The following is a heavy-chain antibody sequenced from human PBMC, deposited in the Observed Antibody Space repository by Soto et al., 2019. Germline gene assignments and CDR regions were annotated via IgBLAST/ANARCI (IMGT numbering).Heavy chain of an antibody. J-gene: IGHJ6*02. CDR1: GGSISSGAYS. CDR3: ATDYGPRDV. V-gene: IGHV4-30-2*01. Sequence: QLQLQESGSGLVKPSQTLSLTCAVSGGSISSGAYSWSWIRQPPGKGLAWIGYIYHSGSTYPIPSLKSRVTISVARSKTQFSLKLSSVTAADAAVYYCATDYGPRDVWGRGTTVTVSS. CDR2: IYHSGST. D-gene: IGHD3-10*01.